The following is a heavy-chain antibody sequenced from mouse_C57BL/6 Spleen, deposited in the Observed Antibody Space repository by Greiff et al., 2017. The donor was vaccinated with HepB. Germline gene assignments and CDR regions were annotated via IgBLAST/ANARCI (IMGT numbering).Heavy chain of an antibody. CDR1: GYTFTSYG. Sequence: QVQLQQSGAELARPGASVKLSCKASGYTFTSYGISWVKQRTGQGLEWIGEIYPRSGNTYYNEKFKGKATLTADKSSSTAYMELRSLTSEDSAVYFGARKDDYDGVHWYFDVWGTGTTVTVSS. D-gene: IGHD2-4*01. CDR3: ARKDDYDGVHWYFDV. V-gene: IGHV1-81*01. J-gene: IGHJ1*03. CDR2: IYPRSGNT.